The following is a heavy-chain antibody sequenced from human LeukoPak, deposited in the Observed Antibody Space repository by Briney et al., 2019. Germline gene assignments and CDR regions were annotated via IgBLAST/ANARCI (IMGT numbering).Heavy chain of an antibody. CDR1: GGSISSYY. Sequence: SETLSLTCTVSGGSISSYYWSWIRQPAGKGLEWIGRIYTSGSTNYNPSLKSRVTMSVDTSKNQFSLKLSSVTAADTAGYYCARDDYSNDGTFVDYWGQGTLVTVSS. D-gene: IGHD4-11*01. CDR2: IYTSGST. J-gene: IGHJ4*02. V-gene: IGHV4-4*07. CDR3: ARDDYSNDGTFVDY.